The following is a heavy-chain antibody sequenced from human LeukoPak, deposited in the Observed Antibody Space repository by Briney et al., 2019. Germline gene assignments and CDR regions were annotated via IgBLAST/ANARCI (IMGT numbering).Heavy chain of an antibody. CDR3: ARYGSGNYYHRGFDS. Sequence: PSETLSLTCTVSGDSISSYYWSWIRQPPGKGLEWIGCIYYSGTTSYNPSLRSRLTISVDTSKNQFSLRLTSVTAADAAVYYCARYGSGNYYHRGFDSWGQGTLVTVSS. D-gene: IGHD3-10*01. J-gene: IGHJ4*02. V-gene: IGHV4-59*01. CDR1: GDSISSYY. CDR2: IYYSGTT.